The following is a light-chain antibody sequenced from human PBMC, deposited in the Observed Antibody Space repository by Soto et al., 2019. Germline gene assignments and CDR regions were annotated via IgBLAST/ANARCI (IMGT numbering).Light chain of an antibody. CDR1: QSVNSNY. V-gene: IGKV3-20*01. J-gene: IGKJ1*01. CDR2: GAS. Sequence: NVLTLSPATLSLSAGERATLSCRASQSVNSNYLVWYQQKPGQAPRLLIYGASTRAAGITDRFSGSGSGTDFTLTISRLEPEDFAVYYCQQYGSSPWTFGQGTMV. CDR3: QQYGSSPWT.